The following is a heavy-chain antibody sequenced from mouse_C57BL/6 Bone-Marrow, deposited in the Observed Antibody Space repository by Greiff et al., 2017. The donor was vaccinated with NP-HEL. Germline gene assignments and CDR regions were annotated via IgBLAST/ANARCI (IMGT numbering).Heavy chain of an antibody. CDR2: IYPRSGNT. CDR3: ATDYPQEGFAY. Sequence: VQLQQSGAELARPGASVKLSCKASGYTFTSYGISWVKQRTGQGLEWIGEIYPRSGNTYYNEKFKGRATLTADKSSSTAYMELRSLTSEDSAVYFCATDYPQEGFAYWGQGTLVTVSA. J-gene: IGHJ3*01. V-gene: IGHV1-81*01. CDR1: GYTFTSYG. D-gene: IGHD3-2*02.